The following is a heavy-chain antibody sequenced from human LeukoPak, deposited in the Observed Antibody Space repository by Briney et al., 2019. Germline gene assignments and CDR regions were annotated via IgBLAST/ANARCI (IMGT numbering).Heavy chain of an antibody. CDR3: ASWTSDAFDI. CDR1: GGSFSGYY. Sequence: SETQSLTCAVYGGSFSGYYWSWIRQPPGKGLEWIGEINHSGSTNYNPSLKSRVTISVDTSKNQFSLKLSSVTAADTAVYYCASWTSDAFDIWGQGTMVTVSS. J-gene: IGHJ3*02. D-gene: IGHD1-1*01. V-gene: IGHV4-34*01. CDR2: INHSGST.